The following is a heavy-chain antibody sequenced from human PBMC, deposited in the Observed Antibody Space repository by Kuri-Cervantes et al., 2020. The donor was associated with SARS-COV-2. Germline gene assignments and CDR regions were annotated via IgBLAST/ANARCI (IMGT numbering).Heavy chain of an antibody. CDR2: INPNSGGT. V-gene: IGHV1-2*02. J-gene: IGHJ4*02. CDR3: ARADPPLAYCGGDCRLFDY. Sequence: ASVKVSCKASGYTFTGYYMHWVQQAPGQGLEWMGWINPNSGGTNYAQKFRGRVTMTRDTSISTAYMELSRLRSDDTAVYYCARADPPLAYCGGDCRLFDYWGQGTLVTVSS. CDR1: GYTFTGYY. D-gene: IGHD2-21*02.